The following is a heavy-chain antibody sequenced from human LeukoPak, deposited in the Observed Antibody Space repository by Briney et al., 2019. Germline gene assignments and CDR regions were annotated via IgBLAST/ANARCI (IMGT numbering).Heavy chain of an antibody. Sequence: PSETLFPPSTVSGGFISSYYPRWLRAPPGEGLGGIGYIYYSGSTNYNPSLKGRVTISVDTSKNQFSLKLSSVTAADTAVYYCARLGRTSYWYFDLWGRGTLVTVSS. CDR1: GGFISSYY. J-gene: IGHJ2*01. V-gene: IGHV4-59*08. CDR2: IYYSGST. CDR3: ARLGRTSYWYFDL. D-gene: IGHD2-2*01.